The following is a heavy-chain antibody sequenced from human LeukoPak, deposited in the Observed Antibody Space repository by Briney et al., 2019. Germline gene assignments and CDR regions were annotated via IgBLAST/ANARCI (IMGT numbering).Heavy chain of an antibody. J-gene: IGHJ4*02. CDR1: GSTFSSYS. CDR2: ISSSSDHI. D-gene: IGHD2-2*01. CDR3: ARGVVPAAFDY. Sequence: PGGSLRLSCAGSGSTFSSYSMNWVRQAPGKGLEWVSSISSSSDHIAYADSVKGRFTISRDNAKNALYLQVNSLRAEDTAVYYCARGVVPAAFDYWGQGTLVTVSS. V-gene: IGHV3-21*01.